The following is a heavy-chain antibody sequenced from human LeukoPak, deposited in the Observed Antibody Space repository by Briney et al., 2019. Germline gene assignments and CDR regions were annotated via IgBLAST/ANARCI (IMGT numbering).Heavy chain of an antibody. D-gene: IGHD6-13*01. CDR1: GYTFTSYG. CDR3: AGSYSSSWSGAFDI. Sequence: VASVKVSCKASGYTFTSYGISWVRQAPGQGLEWMGWISAYNGNTNYAQKFQGRVTITADKSTSTAYMELSSLRSEDTAVYYCAGSYSSSWSGAFDIWGQGTMVTVSS. CDR2: ISAYNGNT. V-gene: IGHV1-18*01. J-gene: IGHJ3*02.